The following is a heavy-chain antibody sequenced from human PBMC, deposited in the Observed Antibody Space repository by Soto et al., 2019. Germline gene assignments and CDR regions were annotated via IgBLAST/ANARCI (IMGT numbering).Heavy chain of an antibody. CDR1: GDSISTYY. Sequence: QVQLQESGPGLVKPSETLSLTCTVSGDSISTYYWTWIRQSQGKGLELIAFIYYGGSTNYNPSLKGRVTISVDTSKNQFSLKLNSVTAADTAVYYCAIPGRDWGSLDYWGQGTLVTVSS. J-gene: IGHJ4*02. CDR2: IYYGGST. CDR3: AIPGRDWGSLDY. D-gene: IGHD7-27*01. V-gene: IGHV4-59*08.